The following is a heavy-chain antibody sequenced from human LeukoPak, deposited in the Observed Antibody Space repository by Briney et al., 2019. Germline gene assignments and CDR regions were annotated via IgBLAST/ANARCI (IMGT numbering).Heavy chain of an antibody. CDR2: INHSGST. Sequence: GSLRLSCAASGFTFSRYWMSWVRQAPGKGLEWIGEINHSGSTNYNPSLKSRVTISVDTSKNQFSLKLSSVTAADTAVYYCARRPVGATELRSFDYWGQGTLVAVSS. CDR1: GFTFSRYW. V-gene: IGHV4-34*01. D-gene: IGHD1-26*01. J-gene: IGHJ4*02. CDR3: ARRPVGATELRSFDY.